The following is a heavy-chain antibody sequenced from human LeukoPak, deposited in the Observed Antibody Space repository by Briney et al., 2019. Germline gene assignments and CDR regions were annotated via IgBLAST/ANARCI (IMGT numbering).Heavy chain of an antibody. V-gene: IGHV3-30*03. CDR3: ARSRAPTADPDAFDI. CDR2: LQYRGSNQ. J-gene: IGHJ3*02. Sequence: GGSLRLSCAASGITFSSYGIHWVRQAPGKGLEWVAFLQYRGSNQYYADSVKGRFTISRDNSKNSLYLQMNSLRPEDTAVYYCARSRAPTADPDAFDIWGQGTLVTVSS. CDR1: GITFSSYG. D-gene: IGHD1-14*01.